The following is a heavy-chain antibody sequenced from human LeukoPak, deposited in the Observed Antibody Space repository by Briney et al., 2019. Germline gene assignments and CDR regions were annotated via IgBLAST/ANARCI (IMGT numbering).Heavy chain of an antibody. CDR1: GYSFTSYW. J-gene: IGHJ4*02. CDR2: IYPGDPDT. Sequence: GESLKISCKGSGYSFTSYWIGWVRQMPGKGLEWMGIIYPGDPDTRYSPSFQGQVTISADKSISTAYLQWSSLKASDTAMYYCARHGGYSYGSDYFDYWGQGTLVTVSS. CDR3: ARHGGYSYGSDYFDY. V-gene: IGHV5-51*01. D-gene: IGHD5-18*01.